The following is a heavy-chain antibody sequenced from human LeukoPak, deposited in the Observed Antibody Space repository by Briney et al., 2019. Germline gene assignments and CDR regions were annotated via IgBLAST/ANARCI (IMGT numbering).Heavy chain of an antibody. Sequence: ASVKVSCKASGYTFTSYGISWVRQAPGQGLEWMGWISAYNGNTNYAQKLQGRVTMTTDTSTSTAYMELRSLRSDDTAVYYCARVGYYYDSSGYYREYYYYYYGMDVWGQRTTVTVSS. CDR2: ISAYNGNT. CDR3: ARVGYYYDSSGYYREYYYYYYGMDV. J-gene: IGHJ6*02. V-gene: IGHV1-18*01. D-gene: IGHD3-22*01. CDR1: GYTFTSYG.